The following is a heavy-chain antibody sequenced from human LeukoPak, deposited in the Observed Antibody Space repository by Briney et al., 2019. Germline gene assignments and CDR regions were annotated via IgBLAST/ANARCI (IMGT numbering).Heavy chain of an antibody. V-gene: IGHV3-30*02. CDR3: AKDLAPGYSSSWYVLGGGSADFDY. CDR2: IRYDGSNK. Sequence: GGSLRLSCAASGFTFSSYGMHWVRQAPGKGLEWVAFIRYDGSNKYYADSVRGRFTISRDNSKNTLYLQMNSLRAEDTAVYYCAKDLAPGYSSSWYVLGGGSADFDYWGQGTLVTVSP. J-gene: IGHJ4*02. CDR1: GFTFSSYG. D-gene: IGHD6-13*01.